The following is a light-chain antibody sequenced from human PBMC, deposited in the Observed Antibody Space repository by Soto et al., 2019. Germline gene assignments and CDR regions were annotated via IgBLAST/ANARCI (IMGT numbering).Light chain of an antibody. CDR2: GAS. CDR1: QSVSSSY. J-gene: IGKJ5*01. Sequence: EIVLTQSPATLSLSPGERATLSCRASQSVSSSYLAWCQQKPGQAPRLLIYGASSRATGIPDRFSGSGSGTDFTLTISRLEPEDFAVYYCQQYGSSITFDQGTRLEIK. CDR3: QQYGSSIT. V-gene: IGKV3-20*01.